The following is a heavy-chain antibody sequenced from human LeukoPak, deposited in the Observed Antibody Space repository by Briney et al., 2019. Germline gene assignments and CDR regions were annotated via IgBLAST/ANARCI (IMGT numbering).Heavy chain of an antibody. D-gene: IGHD6-19*01. V-gene: IGHV1-18*01. CDR2: ISAYNGNT. Sequence: ASVKVSCKASGYTFTSYGISWVRQAPGQGLEWVGWISAYNGNTNYAQKLQGRVTMTTDTSTSTAYMELRSLRSDDTAVYYCARDRTVAGPLGYWGQGTLVTVSS. J-gene: IGHJ4*02. CDR3: ARDRTVAGPLGY. CDR1: GYTFTSYG.